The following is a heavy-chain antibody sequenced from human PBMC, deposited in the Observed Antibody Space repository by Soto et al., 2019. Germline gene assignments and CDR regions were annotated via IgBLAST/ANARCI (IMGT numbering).Heavy chain of an antibody. CDR3: AKDTVDTAIHPDKNYFDY. CDR2: ISYDGSNK. Sequence: PGGSLRLSCAASGFTFSSYGMHWVRQAPGKGLEWVAVISYDGSNKYYADSVKGRFTISRDNSKNTLYLQMNSLRAEDTAVYYCAKDTVDTAIHPDKNYFDYWGQGTLVTVSS. CDR1: GFTFSSYG. V-gene: IGHV3-30*18. D-gene: IGHD5-18*01. J-gene: IGHJ4*02.